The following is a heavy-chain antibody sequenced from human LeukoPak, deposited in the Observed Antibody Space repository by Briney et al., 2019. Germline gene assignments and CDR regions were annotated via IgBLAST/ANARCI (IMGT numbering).Heavy chain of an antibody. J-gene: IGHJ4*02. D-gene: IGHD4-17*01. CDR3: ARHYGAYAQGDY. CDR1: GFSVGSNY. Sequence: GGPRRLSCAGSGFSVGSNYRSWVRQAPGTGLEWVSVIFTGGSAYYADSGKNRFTISRDNSKNTLYLQMDSLRAEDTAVYYCARHYGAYAQGDYWGQATLVTVSS. V-gene: IGHV3-66*04. CDR2: IFTGGSA.